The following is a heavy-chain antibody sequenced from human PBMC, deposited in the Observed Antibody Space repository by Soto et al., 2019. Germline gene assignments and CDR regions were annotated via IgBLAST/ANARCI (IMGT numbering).Heavy chain of an antibody. V-gene: IGHV4-34*01. D-gene: IGHD6-13*01. CDR3: ARAGRTAGTEDY. CDR1: GGSFSGYY. CDR2: INHSGST. Sequence: PSETLSLTCAVYGGSFSGYYWSWIRQPPGKGLEWIGEINHSGSTNYNPSLKSRVIISVDTSKNQFSLKLSSVTAADTAVYYCARAGRTAGTEDYWGQGTLVTVS. J-gene: IGHJ4*02.